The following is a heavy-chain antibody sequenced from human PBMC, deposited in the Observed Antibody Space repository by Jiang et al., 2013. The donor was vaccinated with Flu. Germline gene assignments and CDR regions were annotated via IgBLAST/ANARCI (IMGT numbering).Heavy chain of an antibody. Sequence: VQLVESGPGLVKPSQTLSLTCTVSGGSISSGSNYWSWIRQPAGKGLEWIGRISPSGSTRYSPSLRSRVTISLDTSTNQFSLKLTSVTAADTAVYYCATNPQPIAAAVSTSAFAEYFHHWGQGTLVTVSS. CDR1: GGSISSGSNY. V-gene: IGHV4-61*02. CDR3: ATNPQPIAAAVSTSAFAEYFHH. D-gene: IGHD6-25*01. CDR2: ISPSGST. J-gene: IGHJ1*01.